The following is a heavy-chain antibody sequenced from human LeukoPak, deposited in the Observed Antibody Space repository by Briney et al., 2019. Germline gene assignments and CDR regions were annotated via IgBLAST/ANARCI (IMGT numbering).Heavy chain of an antibody. V-gene: IGHV4-30-4*01. CDR3: ARQIVVVTAIPHDAFDI. Sequence: SETLSLTCTVSGGSISSGDYSWSWIRQPPGKGLEWIGYIYYSGSTYYNPSLKSRVTISVDTSKNQFSLKLSSVTAADTAVYYCARQIVVVTAIPHDAFDIWGQGTMVTVSS. D-gene: IGHD2-21*02. CDR2: IYYSGST. CDR1: GGSISSGDYS. J-gene: IGHJ3*02.